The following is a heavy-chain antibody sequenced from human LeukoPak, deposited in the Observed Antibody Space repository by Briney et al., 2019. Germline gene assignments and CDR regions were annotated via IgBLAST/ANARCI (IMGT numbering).Heavy chain of an antibody. CDR2: IKPNSGGT. D-gene: IGHD3-22*01. CDR3: ARAYYYYYDSSDYYDY. V-gene: IGHV1-2*02. CDR1: GYTFTDNY. J-gene: IGHJ4*02. Sequence: GASVKVSCKASGYTFTDNYVHWVRQAPGQGLEWMGWIKPNSGGTDYAQKFQGRVTMTRGTSISTAYMELSRLRSDDTAVYYCARAYYYYYDSSDYYDYWGQGTLVTVSS.